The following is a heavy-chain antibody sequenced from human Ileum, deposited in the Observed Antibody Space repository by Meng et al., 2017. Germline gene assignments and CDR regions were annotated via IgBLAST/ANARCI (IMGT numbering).Heavy chain of an antibody. J-gene: IGHJ4*02. CDR3: ARDWDWVVWDY. D-gene: IGHD3/OR15-3a*01. Sequence: EVQLVESGGGLVQPGGSLTLSCAASGFTFSTYSMPWVRQAPGKGLVWVSQIKPDGRTTAYADSVKGRFTISRDNAKSTLYLEMNSLRAEDAAVYYCARDWDWVVWDYWGQGTLVTVSS. CDR2: IKPDGRTT. CDR1: GFTFSTYS. V-gene: IGHV3-74*01.